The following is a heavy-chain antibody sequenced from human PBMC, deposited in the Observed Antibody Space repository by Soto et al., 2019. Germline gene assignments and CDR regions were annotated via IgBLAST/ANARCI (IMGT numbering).Heavy chain of an antibody. CDR3: ASLSIAAATLRY. D-gene: IGHD6-6*01. J-gene: IGHJ4*02. CDR1: GFTFSSYS. CDR2: ISSSSSYI. V-gene: IGHV3-21*01. Sequence: EVQLVESGGGLVKPGGSLRLSCADSGFTFSSYSMNWVRQAPGKGLEWVSSISSSSSYIYYADSVKGRFTISRDNAKNSLYLQMNSLRAEDTAVYYCASLSIAAATLRYRGQGPLVTVAS.